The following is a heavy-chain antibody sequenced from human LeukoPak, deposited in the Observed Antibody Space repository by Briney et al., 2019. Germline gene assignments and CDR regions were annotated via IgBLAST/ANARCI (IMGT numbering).Heavy chain of an antibody. CDR1: GGSISSYY. CDR3: ARQIDTYVYFDN. V-gene: IGHV4-59*08. J-gene: IGHJ4*02. D-gene: IGHD3-16*01. CDR2: IYYSGST. Sequence: PSETLSLTCTVSGGSISSYYWSWIRQPPGKGLEWIGYIYYSGSTNYNPSLKSRVTISVDTSKNQFSLKLSSVTAADTAVYYCARQIDTYVYFDNWGQGTLVTVSS.